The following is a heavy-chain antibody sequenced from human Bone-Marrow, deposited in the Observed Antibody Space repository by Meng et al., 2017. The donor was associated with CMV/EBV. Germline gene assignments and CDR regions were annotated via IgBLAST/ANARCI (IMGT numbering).Heavy chain of an antibody. CDR3: ARGYQRKLSIVGARRPRPGEYFQH. CDR1: GGSISSSGYF. D-gene: IGHD1-26*01. V-gene: IGHV4-39*01. Sequence: SETLSLTCTVSGGSISSSGYFWGWIRQPPGKGLEWIGSIYYSGTTYYNPSLKSRVTISVDTSKNQFSLKLSSVTAADTAVYYCARGYQRKLSIVGARRPRPGEYFQHWGQGTLVTVSS. J-gene: IGHJ1*01. CDR2: IYYSGTT.